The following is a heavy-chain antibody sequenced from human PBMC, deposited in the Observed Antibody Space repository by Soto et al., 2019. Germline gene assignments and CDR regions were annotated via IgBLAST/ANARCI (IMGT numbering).Heavy chain of an antibody. CDR2: ISYDGSNT. J-gene: IGHJ4*02. D-gene: IGHD2-21*02. Sequence: QVHLVESGRGVVQPGRSLRLYCAASGFTFNNFGMYWVRQAPGKGLERVAVISYDGSNTFYVDSVKGRFTISRDNSKNTVYLHMNSLRADDTAVYYCAKNIYGEVTAMDYFDYWGQGTRVTVAS. CDR1: GFTFNNFG. CDR3: AKNIYGEVTAMDYFDY. V-gene: IGHV3-30*18.